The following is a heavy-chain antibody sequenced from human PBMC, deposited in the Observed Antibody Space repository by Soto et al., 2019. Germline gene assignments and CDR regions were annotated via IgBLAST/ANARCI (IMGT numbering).Heavy chain of an antibody. CDR3: ARASYDSSGYYSWAFDI. J-gene: IGHJ3*02. D-gene: IGHD3-22*01. V-gene: IGHV3-13*01. CDR2: IGTAGDT. CDR1: GFTFSSYD. Sequence: PVGSLRLSCAASGFTFSSYDMHWVRQATGKGLEWVSAIGTAGDTYYPGSVKGRFTISRENAKNSLYLQMNSLRAGDTAVYYCARASYDSSGYYSWAFDIWGQGTMVTVSS.